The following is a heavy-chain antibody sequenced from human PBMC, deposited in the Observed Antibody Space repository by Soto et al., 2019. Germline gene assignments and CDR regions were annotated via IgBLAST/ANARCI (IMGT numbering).Heavy chain of an antibody. Sequence: SETLSLTCTVSGGSVSSYYWSWIRQPAGKGLEWIGRTYTSGSTNYNPSPKSRVTMSVDTSKNQFSLKLSSVTAADTAVYYCARSGSYFHWFDPWGQGTLVTVSS. CDR1: GGSVSSYY. V-gene: IGHV4-4*07. D-gene: IGHD1-26*01. J-gene: IGHJ5*02. CDR2: TYTSGST. CDR3: ARSGSYFHWFDP.